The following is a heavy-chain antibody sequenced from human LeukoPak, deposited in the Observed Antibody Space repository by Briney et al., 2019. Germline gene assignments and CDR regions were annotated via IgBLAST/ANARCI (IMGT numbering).Heavy chain of an antibody. J-gene: IGHJ4*02. Sequence: PGGSLRLSCAASGFTFSSYEMNWVRQAPGKGLEWVSYISSSVSTIYYADSVKGRFTISRDNAKNSLYLQMTSLRAEDTAVYYCARGSSGWYLYYFDYWGQGTLVTVSS. CDR1: GFTFSSYE. CDR3: ARGSSGWYLYYFDY. V-gene: IGHV3-48*03. D-gene: IGHD6-19*01. CDR2: ISSSVSTI.